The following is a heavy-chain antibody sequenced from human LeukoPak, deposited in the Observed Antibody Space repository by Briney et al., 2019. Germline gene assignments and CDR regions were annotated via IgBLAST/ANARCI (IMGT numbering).Heavy chain of an antibody. V-gene: IGHV4-39*07. J-gene: IGHJ6*03. D-gene: IGHD5-18*01. Sequence: SETLSLTCTVSGGSISSSSYYWGWIRQPPGKGLEWIGSIYYSGSTYYNPSLKSRVTISVDTSKNQFSLKLSSVTAADTAVYYCARGEDTRYYYYYMDVRGKGTTVTVSS. CDR3: ARGEDTRYYYYYMDV. CDR1: GGSISSSSYY. CDR2: IYYSGST.